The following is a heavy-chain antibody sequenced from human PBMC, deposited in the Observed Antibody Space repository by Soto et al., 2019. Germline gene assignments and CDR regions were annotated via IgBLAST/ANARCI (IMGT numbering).Heavy chain of an antibody. CDR3: AKAHSFVELTPFDY. CDR1: GFTFYSYA. CDR2: ISGSGGTT. J-gene: IGHJ4*02. D-gene: IGHD1-7*01. V-gene: IGHV3-23*01. Sequence: EVQLLESGGGLVQPRGSLRLSCAASGFTFYSYAMTWVRQAPGKGLEWVSSISGSGGTTYYADSVKGRFTISRDSSKNTLYLQMNSLRTEDTAVYYCAKAHSFVELTPFDYWGQGSLVTVSS.